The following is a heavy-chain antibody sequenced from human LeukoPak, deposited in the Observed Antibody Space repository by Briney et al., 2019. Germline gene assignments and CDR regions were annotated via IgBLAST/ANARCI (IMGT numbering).Heavy chain of an antibody. J-gene: IGHJ4*02. CDR3: AREMSIAAHFDY. Sequence: SETLSLTCTVSGGSISSGGYYWSWIRQPPGKGLEWIGYIYHSGSTYYNPSLKSRVTTSVDRSKNQFSLKLSSVTAADTAVYYCAREMSIAAHFDYWGQGTLVTVSS. CDR2: IYHSGST. D-gene: IGHD6-6*01. V-gene: IGHV4-30-2*01. CDR1: GGSISSGGYY.